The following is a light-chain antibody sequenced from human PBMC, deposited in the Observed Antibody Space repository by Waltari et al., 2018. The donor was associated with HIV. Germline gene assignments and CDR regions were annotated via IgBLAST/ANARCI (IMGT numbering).Light chain of an antibody. CDR2: KAS. CDR3: QQYHSYPYT. Sequence: DIQMTQSPSTLSASVGDRVTTTCRASQSISTWLAGYQQKPGKAPKVLIYKASTLEVGAPSSFSGSGSGTEFTLTISSLHPDDFATYYCQQYHSYPYTFGQGTHLEIK. V-gene: IGKV1-5*03. J-gene: IGKJ2*01. CDR1: QSISTW.